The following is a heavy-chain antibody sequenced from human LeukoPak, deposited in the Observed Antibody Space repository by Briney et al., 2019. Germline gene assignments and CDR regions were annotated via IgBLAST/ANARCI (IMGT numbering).Heavy chain of an antibody. CDR1: GYTFTSYD. V-gene: IGHV1-8*03. CDR2: MNPNSGST. D-gene: IGHD5-12*01. Sequence: ASLKVSCKASGYTFTSYDINWVRQATGQRLEWMGWMNPNSGSTGYAQKFQGRVTITRNTSISTAYMELSGLRSEDTAVYYCARGRSTGYPYYFEYWGQGTLVTVSS. J-gene: IGHJ4*02. CDR3: ARGRSTGYPYYFEY.